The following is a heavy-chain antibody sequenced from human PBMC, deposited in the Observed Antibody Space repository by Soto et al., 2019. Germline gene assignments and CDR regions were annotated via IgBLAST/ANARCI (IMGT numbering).Heavy chain of an antibody. CDR2: INPNTGST. V-gene: IGHV1-46*01. J-gene: IGHJ6*02. CDR3: ARDTNVDLNFHYYGMDV. Sequence: GASVKVSCKASGYTFTSYYIHWVRQAPGQGLEWMGIINPNTGSTSSTQRFRGRLTIDRDTSTSTVYMELSSLGSEDTAVYYCARDTNVDLNFHYYGMDVWGQGTTVTVSS. CDR1: GYTFTSYY. D-gene: IGHD1-1*01.